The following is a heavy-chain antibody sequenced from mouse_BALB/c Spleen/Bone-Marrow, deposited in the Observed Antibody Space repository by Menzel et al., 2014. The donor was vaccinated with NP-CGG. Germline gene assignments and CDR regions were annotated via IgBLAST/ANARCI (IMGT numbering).Heavy chain of an antibody. Sequence: VKLMESGAELAKPRASVKMSCKASGYTFTNYWMHWVKQRPGQGLEWIGYIDPSTGYTEYNQKFKDKATLTADKSSSTAYMQLSSLTSEDSAVYCCARGGIYDGYSYWGQGTLVTVSA. J-gene: IGHJ3*01. V-gene: IGHV1-7*01. CDR1: GYTFTNYW. D-gene: IGHD2-3*01. CDR2: IDPSTGYT. CDR3: ARGGIYDGYSY.